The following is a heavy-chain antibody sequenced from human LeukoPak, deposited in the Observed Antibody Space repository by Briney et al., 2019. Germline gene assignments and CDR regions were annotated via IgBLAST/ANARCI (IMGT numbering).Heavy chain of an antibody. CDR3: ASSPYSGSYYFIDY. CDR2: IYYSGST. CDR1: GGSISSYY. V-gene: IGHV4-59*08. J-gene: IGHJ4*02. Sequence: SETLSLTCTVSGGSISSYYWSWIRQPPGEGLEWIGYIYYSGSTNYNPSLKSRVTISVDTSKNQFSLKLSSVTAADTAVYYCASSPYSGSYYFIDYWGQGTLVTVSS. D-gene: IGHD1-26*01.